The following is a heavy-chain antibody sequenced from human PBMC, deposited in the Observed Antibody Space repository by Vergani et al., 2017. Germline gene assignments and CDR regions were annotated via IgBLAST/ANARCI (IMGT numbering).Heavy chain of an antibody. CDR3: ARVMPIAAAGSYYYYYYGMDV. CDR1: GFTFSDYY. CDR2: ISSSGSTI. D-gene: IGHD6-13*01. V-gene: IGHV3-11*01. Sequence: QVQLVESGGNLVKPGGSLRLSCAASGFTFSDYYMTWIRQAPGKGLEWISYISSSGSTIYYADSVKGRFTISRDNAKNSLYLQMNSLRAEDTAVYYCARVMPIAAAGSYYYYYYGMDVWGQGTTVTVSS. J-gene: IGHJ6*02.